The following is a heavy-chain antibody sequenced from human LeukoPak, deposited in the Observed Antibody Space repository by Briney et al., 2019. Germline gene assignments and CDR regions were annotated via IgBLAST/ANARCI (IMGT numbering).Heavy chain of an antibody. CDR3: AKTQGFFDH. Sequence: GGSLRLSCAASGFTFSNNGMTWVRQAPGKGMEWVTGVSDGGDTTYDAGSVKGRFTVSRDNSKNILYLQMNSLRAEDTAIYYCAKTQGFFDHWGQGSLVTVSS. V-gene: IGHV3-23*01. CDR1: GFTFSNNG. CDR2: VSDGGDTT. J-gene: IGHJ4*02.